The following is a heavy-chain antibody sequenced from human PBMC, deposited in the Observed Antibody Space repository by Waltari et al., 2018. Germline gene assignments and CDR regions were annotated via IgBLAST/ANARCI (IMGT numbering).Heavy chain of an antibody. CDR2: ISSTGHYI. CDR3: ARGFWFTTVTTFTWFDP. V-gene: IGHV3-21*01. J-gene: IGHJ5*02. Sequence: EEQLVESGGDLVKPGGSLRLSCAGSGFPFSSYSMNWVRQAPGKGLDWVSSISSTGHYIYYADSVRGRFTISRDNANNSLYLQMNNLRADDTAIYYCARGFWFTTVTTFTWFDPWGQGTLVTVSS. D-gene: IGHD4-17*01. CDR1: GFPFSSYS.